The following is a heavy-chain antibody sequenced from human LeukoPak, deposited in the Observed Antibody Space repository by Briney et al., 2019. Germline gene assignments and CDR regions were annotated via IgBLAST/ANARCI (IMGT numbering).Heavy chain of an antibody. J-gene: IGHJ4*02. CDR2: INPNGGGA. CDR1: GYTFTGYY. D-gene: IGHD1-26*01. V-gene: IGHV1-2*06. Sequence: ASVKVSCKASGYTFTGYYMHWVRQAPGQGLEWMGRINPNGGGANYAQKFQGRVTMTRDTSISTAYMELSRLRSDDTAVYYCASRVGATIVPTFDYWGQGTLVTVSS. CDR3: ASRVGATIVPTFDY.